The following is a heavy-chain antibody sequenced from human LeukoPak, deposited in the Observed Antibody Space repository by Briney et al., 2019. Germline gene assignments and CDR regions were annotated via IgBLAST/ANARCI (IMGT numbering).Heavy chain of an antibody. V-gene: IGHV3-30*03. D-gene: IGHD3-10*01. Sequence: GGSLRLSCAASGFTFSSYGMHWVRQAPGKGLEWVAVVSYDGSNKYYADSVKGRFTISRDNSKNTLYLQMNSLRAEDTAVYYCVRDRGWYHFDLWGQGTLVTVSS. CDR2: VSYDGSNK. CDR1: GFTFSSYG. CDR3: VRDRGWYHFDL. J-gene: IGHJ4*02.